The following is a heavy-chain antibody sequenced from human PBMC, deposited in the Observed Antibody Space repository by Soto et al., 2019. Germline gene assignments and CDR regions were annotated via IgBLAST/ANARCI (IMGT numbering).Heavy chain of an antibody. CDR3: AKVSWGSTASSPDC. D-gene: IGHD3-16*01. V-gene: IGHV3-23*01. J-gene: IGHJ4*02. CDR1: GFTFSSHA. CDR2: ISGSGDNT. Sequence: EVQLLESGGGLVQPGGSLRLSCAASGFTFSSHAMSWVRQAPGTGLEWVSGISGSGDNTFYADSVKGRFTTSRDNSKNTLYLQMNSLRAEDTATVYCAKVSWGSTASSPDCWGQGTLVTVSS.